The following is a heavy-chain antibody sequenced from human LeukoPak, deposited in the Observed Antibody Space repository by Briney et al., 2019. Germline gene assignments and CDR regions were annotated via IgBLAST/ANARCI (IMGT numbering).Heavy chain of an antibody. CDR3: ATAPKGITMIVSAALDI. CDR2: IYHSGST. CDR1: TDSTNTYY. D-gene: IGHD3-22*01. V-gene: IGHV4-38-2*01. Sequence: PSETLSLTCSVSTDSTNTYYWGWIRQRPGKGLEWIGSIYHSGSTYYNPSLKSRVTISVDTSKNQFSLKLSSVTAADTAVYYCATAPKGITMIVSAALDICGQGTMVTVSS. J-gene: IGHJ3*02.